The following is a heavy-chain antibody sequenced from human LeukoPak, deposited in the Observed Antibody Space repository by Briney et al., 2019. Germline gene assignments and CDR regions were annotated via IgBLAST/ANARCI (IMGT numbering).Heavy chain of an antibody. CDR1: GDSVSSYY. V-gene: IGHV4-59*02. D-gene: IGHD6-19*01. CDR2: ISYSGST. Sequence: PSETLSLTCTVSGDSVSSYYCSWIWQPPGKGLEWIGYISYSGSTNYNPSLKSRVTISVDTSKNQFSLKLSSVTAADTAVYYCAREAGTHYDYWGQGTLVTVSS. CDR3: AREAGTHYDY. J-gene: IGHJ4*02.